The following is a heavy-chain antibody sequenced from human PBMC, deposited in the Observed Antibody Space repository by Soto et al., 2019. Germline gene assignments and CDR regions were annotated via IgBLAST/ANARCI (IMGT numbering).Heavy chain of an antibody. Sequence: QVQLVESGGAGVQPGRSLRLSCAASGFTFSRFAMHWVRQGPGKGLEWVAVISYDGSNKYYRDSVKGRFTISRDNSNNTLSLQMSSLRAEDTAVYFCAKSFDPVMVYATYGFDAWGQGTTVTVSS. J-gene: IGHJ6*02. CDR1: GFTFSRFA. D-gene: IGHD2-8*01. CDR3: AKSFDPVMVYATYGFDA. CDR2: ISYDGSNK. V-gene: IGHV3-30*18.